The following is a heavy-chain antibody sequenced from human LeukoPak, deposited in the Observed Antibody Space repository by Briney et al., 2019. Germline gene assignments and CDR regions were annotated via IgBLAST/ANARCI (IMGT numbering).Heavy chain of an antibody. D-gene: IGHD1-20*01. CDR1: GGSISSYY. V-gene: IGHV4-4*07. J-gene: IGHJ3*02. Sequence: SETLSLTCTVSGGSISSYYWNWIRQPAGKGLEWIGRMFTSGSTNYNPSLKSRLTMSVDTSKNQFSLKLSSVTAADTAVYYCARDQDNWNDVGAFDIWGQGTMVTVSS. CDR3: ARDQDNWNDVGAFDI. CDR2: MFTSGST.